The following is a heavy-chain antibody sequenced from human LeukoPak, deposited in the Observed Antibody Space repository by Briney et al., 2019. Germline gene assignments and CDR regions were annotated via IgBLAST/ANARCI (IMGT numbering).Heavy chain of an antibody. CDR1: GGSISSSSSY. V-gene: IGHV4-39*01. CDR3: ARQRFPSSGSYEYDY. J-gene: IGHJ4*02. D-gene: IGHD3-10*01. CDR2: IYYSGST. Sequence: SETLSLTCTVSGGSISSSSSYWGWIRQPPGKGLEWIGRIYYSGSTYYNPSLKSRVTISVDTSKNQFSLKLSSVTAADTAVYYCARQRFPSSGSYEYDYWGQGTLVTVSS.